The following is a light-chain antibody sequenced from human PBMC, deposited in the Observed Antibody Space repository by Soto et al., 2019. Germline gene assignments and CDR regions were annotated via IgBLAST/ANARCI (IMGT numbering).Light chain of an antibody. J-gene: IGLJ2*01. Sequence: QSVLTQSSSASASLGSSVKLTCTLSSGHSSYIIAWHQQQPGKAPRYLMKLEGRGSYNKGSGVPDRFSGSSSGADRYLTIANHRLEDEADDFCETWGSNYRVFGGGTKLTVL. V-gene: IGLV4-60*01. CDR1: SGHSSYI. CDR2: LEGRGSY. CDR3: ETWGSNYRV.